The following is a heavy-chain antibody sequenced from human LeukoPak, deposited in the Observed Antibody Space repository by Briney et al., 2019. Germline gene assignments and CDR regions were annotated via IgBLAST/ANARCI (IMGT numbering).Heavy chain of an antibody. CDR3: ARGLYGSKGIFDS. V-gene: IGHV4-59*01. Sequence: SETQSLTCTVSGGSINYYYWSWIRQPPGKGLESIGYIYYSGSANYTPSLKSRVTMSVDTSKNQFSLKLNSVTAADTAVYYCARGLYGSKGIFDSWGQGTLVTASS. CDR1: GGSINYYY. CDR2: IYYSGSA. J-gene: IGHJ4*02. D-gene: IGHD3-10*01.